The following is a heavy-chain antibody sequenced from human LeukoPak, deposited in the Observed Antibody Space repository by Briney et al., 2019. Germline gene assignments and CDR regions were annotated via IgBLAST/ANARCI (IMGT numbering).Heavy chain of an antibody. CDR3: ARHYDSSGYYYALFDY. J-gene: IGHJ4*02. V-gene: IGHV1-18*01. CDR2: ISAYNGNT. CDR1: GGTFSSYA. D-gene: IGHD3-22*01. Sequence: ASVKVSCKASGGTFSSYAISWVRQAPGQGLEWMGWISAYNGNTNYAQKLQGRVTMTTDTSTSTAYMELRSLRSDDTAVYYCARHYDSSGYYYALFDYWGQGTLVTVSS.